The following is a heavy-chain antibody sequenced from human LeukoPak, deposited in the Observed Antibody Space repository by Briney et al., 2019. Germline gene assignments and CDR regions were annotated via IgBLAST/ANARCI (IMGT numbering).Heavy chain of an antibody. D-gene: IGHD1-1*01. V-gene: IGHV3-30*02. CDR1: GFSFSSSG. CDR3: AKSSAGITWFDP. CDR2: TRFGDSYK. Sequence: PGGSLRLSCAASGFSFSSSGMHWVRQAPGKGPEWVAFTRFGDSYKAYGDSVKGRFTISRDNSKNTLYLQMDSLRSDDTAVYYCAKSSAGITWFDPWGQGTLVTVSS. J-gene: IGHJ5*02.